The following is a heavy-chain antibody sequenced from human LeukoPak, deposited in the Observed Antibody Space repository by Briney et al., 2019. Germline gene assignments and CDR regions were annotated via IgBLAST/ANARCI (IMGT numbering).Heavy chain of an antibody. CDR1: GGSISSYY. V-gene: IGHV4-59*01. D-gene: IGHD3-22*01. J-gene: IGHJ4*02. CDR3: ARGRQNYYDSSGYLL. CDR2: IYYSGST. Sequence: SETLSLTCTVSGGSISSYYWSWIRQPPGKGLEWIGYIYYSGSTNYNPSLKSRVTISVDASKNQFSLKLSSVTAADTAVYYCARGRQNYYDSSGYLLWGQGTLVTVSS.